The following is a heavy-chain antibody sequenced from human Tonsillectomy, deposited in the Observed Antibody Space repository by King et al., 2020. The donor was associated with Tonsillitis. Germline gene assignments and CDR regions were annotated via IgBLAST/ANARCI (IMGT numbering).Heavy chain of an antibody. Sequence: VQLVESGGGLVKPGGSLRLSCAASGFKFIDAWMSWVRQAPGKGLECVGRIKSKGSGGTTDYAAPVKGRFTISRDDSRNTVYLQMNSLKSEDTAVYYCTWNHYFFYRMDVWGQGXTVTVSS. V-gene: IGHV3-15*01. CDR1: GFKFIDAW. D-gene: IGHD1-1*01. CDR3: TWNHYFFYRMDV. CDR2: IKSKGSGGTT. J-gene: IGHJ6*02.